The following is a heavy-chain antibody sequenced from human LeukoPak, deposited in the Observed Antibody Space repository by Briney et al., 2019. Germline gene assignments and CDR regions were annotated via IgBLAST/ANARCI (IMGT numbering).Heavy chain of an antibody. V-gene: IGHV3-9*01. CDR3: AKDKIVATILGAFDI. D-gene: IGHD5-12*01. Sequence: GGSLRLSCAASGFTFSSYAMHWVRQAPGKGLEWVSGISWNSGSIGYADSVKGRFTISRDNAKNSLYLQMNSLRAEDTALYYCAKDKIVATILGAFDIWGQGTMVTVSS. CDR2: ISWNSGSI. J-gene: IGHJ3*02. CDR1: GFTFSSYA.